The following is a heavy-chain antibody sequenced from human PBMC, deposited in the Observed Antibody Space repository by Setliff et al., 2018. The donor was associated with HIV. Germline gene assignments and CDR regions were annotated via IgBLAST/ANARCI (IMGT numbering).Heavy chain of an antibody. V-gene: IGHV1-69*05. CDR1: GGTFSSFG. J-gene: IGHJ3*02. Sequence: ASVKVSCKASGGTFSSFGIIWVRQAPGQGLEWMGGIIPIFGTANYAQKFQGRLAMTRNTSIDTAYMELSSLTSEDTAVYYCASDWELGHGFYIWGQGTMVTVSS. CDR2: IIPIFGTA. D-gene: IGHD3-10*01. CDR3: ASDWELGHGFYI.